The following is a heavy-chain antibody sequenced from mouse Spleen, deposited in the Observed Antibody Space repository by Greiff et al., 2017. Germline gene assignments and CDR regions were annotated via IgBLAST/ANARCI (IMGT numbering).Heavy chain of an antibody. V-gene: IGHV5-16*01. Sequence: EVKLMESEGGLVQPGSSMKLSCTASGFTFSDYYMAWVRQVPEKGLEWVANINYDGSSTYYLDSLKSRFIISRDNAKNILYLQMSSLKSEDTATYYCARYDYDGWYFDVWGTGTTVTVSS. D-gene: IGHD2-4*01. CDR3: ARYDYDGWYFDV. J-gene: IGHJ1*03. CDR2: INYDGSST. CDR1: GFTFSDYY.